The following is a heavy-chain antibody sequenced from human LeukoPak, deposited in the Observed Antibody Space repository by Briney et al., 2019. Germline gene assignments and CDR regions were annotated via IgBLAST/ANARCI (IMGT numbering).Heavy chain of an antibody. CDR3: AKRGIKGEYYFDY. J-gene: IGHJ4*02. V-gene: IGHV3-23*01. CDR2: ISGITGNT. Sequence: GGSLRLSSAASGFTFSSSDMSWVRQAPGKGLEWVSSISGITGNTYYADSVKGRFTISRDNSKNTLFLQMNSLRAEDTAVYYCAKRGIKGEYYFDYRGQGSLVTVSS. D-gene: IGHD3-10*01. CDR1: GFTFSSSD.